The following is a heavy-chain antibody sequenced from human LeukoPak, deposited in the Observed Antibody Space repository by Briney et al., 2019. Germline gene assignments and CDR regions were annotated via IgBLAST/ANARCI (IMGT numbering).Heavy chain of an antibody. CDR3: ATPLTDSSGYRHDAFDI. V-gene: IGHV1-24*01. J-gene: IGHJ3*02. D-gene: IGHD3-22*01. CDR1: GYTLTELS. CDR2: FDPEDGET. Sequence: ASVKVSCKVSGYTLTELSMHWVRQAPGKGLEWMGGFDPEDGETIYAQKFQGRVTMTEATSTDTAYMELSSLRSEDTAVYYCATPLTDSSGYRHDAFDIWGQGTMVTVSS.